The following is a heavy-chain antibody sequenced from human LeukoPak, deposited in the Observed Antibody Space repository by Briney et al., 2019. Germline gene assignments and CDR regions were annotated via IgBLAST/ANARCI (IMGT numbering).Heavy chain of an antibody. CDR1: GYTFTGYY. V-gene: IGHV1-2*02. CDR3: ARVNWIRYYYYYYMDV. CDR2: INPNSGGT. Sequence: GGSVKVSCKASGYTFTGYYMHWVRQAPGQGLEWMGWINPNSGGTNYAQKFQGRVTMTRDTSISTAYMELSRLRSDDTAVYYCARVNWIRYYYYYYMDVWGKGTTVTVSS. J-gene: IGHJ6*03. D-gene: IGHD1-20*01.